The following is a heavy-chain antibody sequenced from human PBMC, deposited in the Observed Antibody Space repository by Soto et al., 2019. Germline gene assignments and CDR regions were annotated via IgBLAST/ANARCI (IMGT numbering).Heavy chain of an antibody. CDR2: ISAYNGNT. CDR1: GYTFTSYG. CDR3: ARDRSESLIFSVSQGDY. D-gene: IGHD3-10*01. J-gene: IGHJ4*02. Sequence: ASVKVSCKASGYTFTSYGISWVRQAPGQGLEWMGWISAYNGNTNYAQKLQGRVTMTTDTSTSTAYMELRSLRSDDTAVYYCARDRSESLIFSVSQGDYWGQGTLVTVSS. V-gene: IGHV1-18*01.